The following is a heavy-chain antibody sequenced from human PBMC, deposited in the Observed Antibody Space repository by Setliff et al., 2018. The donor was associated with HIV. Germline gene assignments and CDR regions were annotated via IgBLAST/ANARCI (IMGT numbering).Heavy chain of an antibody. Sequence: KPSETLSLTCAVYGGSFSDYYWNWIRQPPGKGLEWIGEINHSGTAYYNPSLKSRVTMSADTSKNQFSLKLTSVTAADTAVYYCASQGVRGAYTWFDPWGQGTRVTVSS. CDR1: GGSFSDYY. D-gene: IGHD3-10*01. J-gene: IGHJ5*02. V-gene: IGHV4-34*01. CDR3: ASQGVRGAYTWFDP. CDR2: INHSGTA.